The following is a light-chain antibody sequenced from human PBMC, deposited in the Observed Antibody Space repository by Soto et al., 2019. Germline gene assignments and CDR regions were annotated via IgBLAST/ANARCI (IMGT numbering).Light chain of an antibody. CDR1: SANIGAGYE. Sequence: QSVLTQPPSVSGAPGQRVTISCTGSSANIGAGYEVHWYQQLPGTAPKRLIYGNSNRPSGVPDRFSGSKSGTSASLAITGLQAEDEADYYCQSYDSSLSGYVVFGGGTKLTVL. J-gene: IGLJ2*01. V-gene: IGLV1-40*01. CDR3: QSYDSSLSGYVV. CDR2: GNS.